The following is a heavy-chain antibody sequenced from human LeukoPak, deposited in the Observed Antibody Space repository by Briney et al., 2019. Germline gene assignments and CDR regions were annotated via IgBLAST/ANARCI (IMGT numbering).Heavy chain of an antibody. J-gene: IGHJ4*02. D-gene: IGHD6-13*01. Sequence: SVKVSCKASGFTFTSSAMQWVRQARGQRLEWIGWIVVGSGNTNYAQKFQERVTITRDMSTSTAYMELSSLRSEDTAVYYCAAVGKGGMTAAGTGNSFGYWGQGTLVTVSS. V-gene: IGHV1-58*02. CDR3: AAVGKGGMTAAGTGNSFGY. CDR1: GFTFTSSA. CDR2: IVVGSGNT.